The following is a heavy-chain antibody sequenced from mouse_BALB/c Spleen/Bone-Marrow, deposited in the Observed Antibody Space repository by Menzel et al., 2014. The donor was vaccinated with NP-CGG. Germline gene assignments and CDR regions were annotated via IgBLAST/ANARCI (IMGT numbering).Heavy chain of an antibody. D-gene: IGHD4-1*01. V-gene: IGHV7-3*02. Sequence: EVHLVESGGGLVQPGGSLRLSCATSGFTFTDYYMNWVRQPPGKALEWLVFIRNKANGYTTEYSASVKGRFTITRDNSQSILYLQMNTLRVEDSATYYCARVMGGILFDYWGQGTTLTVSS. CDR2: IRNKANGYTT. CDR3: ARVMGGILFDY. CDR1: GFTFTDYY. J-gene: IGHJ2*01.